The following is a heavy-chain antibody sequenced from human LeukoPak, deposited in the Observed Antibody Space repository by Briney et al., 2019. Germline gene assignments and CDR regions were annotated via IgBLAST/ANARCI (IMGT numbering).Heavy chain of an antibody. V-gene: IGHV3-30*02. CDR3: FYGDSTSGADY. J-gene: IGHJ4*02. CDR1: GFTFSNYN. Sequence: GGSLRLSCAASGFTFSNYNMNWVRQAPGKGLEWVSFIGHDGGNTYYVDSVKARFTVSRDNSKNTLFLQINSLRPEDTAVYYCFYGDSTSGADYWGRGTPVTVSP. CDR2: IGHDGGNT. D-gene: IGHD4-17*01.